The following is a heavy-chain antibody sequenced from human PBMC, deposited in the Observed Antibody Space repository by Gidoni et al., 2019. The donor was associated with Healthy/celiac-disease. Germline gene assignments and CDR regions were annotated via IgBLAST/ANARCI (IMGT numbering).Heavy chain of an antibody. CDR1: AFTFSIYG. J-gene: IGHJ4*02. Sequence: QVQLVASGGGVVQPGRSLRPSCAASAFTFSIYGLHWVRQAPGKGLEWLAVIWYDGSNKYYADSVKGRFNISRDKSKNTLYLQMNSLRAEHTPVYYCARESGITIFGVVSPQRNWGQGPLVTVSS. V-gene: IGHV3-33*01. CDR3: ARESGITIFGVVSPQRN. CDR2: IWYDGSNK. D-gene: IGHD3-3*01.